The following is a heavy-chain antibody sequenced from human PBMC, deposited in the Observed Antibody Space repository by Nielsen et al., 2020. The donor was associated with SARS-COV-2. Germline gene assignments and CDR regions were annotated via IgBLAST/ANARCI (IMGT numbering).Heavy chain of an antibody. CDR1: GYTFIRYG. Sequence: ASVKVSCKASGYTFIRYGISWVRQAPGQGLEWMGWINAYNGDTNYAQNVQGRVAITTDTLTSTAYMELRSLRSDDTAVYYCARILRTEFLTHLDYWGQGTLVTVS. CDR2: INAYNGDT. CDR3: ARILRTEFLTHLDY. D-gene: IGHD3-10*01. J-gene: IGHJ4*02. V-gene: IGHV1-18*01.